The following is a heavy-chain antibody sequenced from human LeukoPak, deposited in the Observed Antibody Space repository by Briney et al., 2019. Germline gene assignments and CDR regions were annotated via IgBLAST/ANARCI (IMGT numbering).Heavy chain of an antibody. CDR2: IHPKTGGT. CDR3: AKDCGLGGTRDY. V-gene: IGHV1-2*06. D-gene: IGHD3/OR15-3a*01. Sequence: SVKVSCKASGYTFTDYYIHWVRQAPGQGLEWMGRIHPKTGGTQTAQKFQGRSTMTTDTSLNTAYMELSGLSSDATAVFYCAKDCGLGGTRDYWGQGTLVTVSS. J-gene: IGHJ4*02. CDR1: GYTFTDYY.